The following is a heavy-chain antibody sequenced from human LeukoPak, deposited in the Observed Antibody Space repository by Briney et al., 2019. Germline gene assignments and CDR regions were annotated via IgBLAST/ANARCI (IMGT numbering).Heavy chain of an antibody. CDR1: GYILTGYY. CDR3: ARGEAYSSSSSAYNYYMDV. Sequence: GASVKVSCKASGYILTGYYMHWVRQAPGQGLEWMGWINPKSGGTNYAEKFQGRVTMTRDTSISTAYMGLNRLRSDDTAVYYCARGEAYSSSSSAYNYYMDVWGKGTTVTVSS. V-gene: IGHV1-2*02. D-gene: IGHD6-6*01. CDR2: INPKSGGT. J-gene: IGHJ6*03.